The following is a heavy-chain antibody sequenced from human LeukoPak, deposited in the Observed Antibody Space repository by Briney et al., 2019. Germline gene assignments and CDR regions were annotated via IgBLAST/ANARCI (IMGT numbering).Heavy chain of an antibody. CDR1: GFSFSSYA. CDR3: AKIVPDCSGGTCYPNLKVVYFDY. J-gene: IGHJ4*02. Sequence: GGSLRLSCAASGFSFSSYAMSWVRQAPGKGLEWVSAISGSGSSANYADSVKRRFTISRDNSKNTLYLQMNSLSAEDTAVYYCAKIVPDCSGGTCYPNLKVVYFDYWGQGTLVTVSS. CDR2: ISGSGSSA. V-gene: IGHV3-23*01. D-gene: IGHD2-15*01.